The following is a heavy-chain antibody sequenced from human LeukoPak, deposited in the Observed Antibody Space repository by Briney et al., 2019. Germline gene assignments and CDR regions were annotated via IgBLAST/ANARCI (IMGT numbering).Heavy chain of an antibody. D-gene: IGHD7-27*01. Sequence: ASVKVSCKASGYTFTGYYMHWVRQAPGQGLEWVGRINPNSGGTNYAQKFQGRVTMTRDTSISTAYMELSGLRSDDTAVYYCARVVNWGSGPFDYWGQGTLVTVSS. CDR3: ARVVNWGSGPFDY. CDR1: GYTFTGYY. J-gene: IGHJ4*02. CDR2: INPNSGGT. V-gene: IGHV1-2*06.